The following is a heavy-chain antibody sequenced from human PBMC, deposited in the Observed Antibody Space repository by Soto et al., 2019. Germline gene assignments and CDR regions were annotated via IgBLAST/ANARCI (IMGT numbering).Heavy chain of an antibody. D-gene: IGHD3-22*01. Sequence: GGSLRLSCAASGFTFSNAWMSWVRQAPGKGLEWVGRIKCKTDGGTTDYAAPVKGRFTISRDDSKNTLYLQMNSLKTEDTAVYYCTTDPKRWFNIDFYDSSGFDYWGQGTLVTVSS. J-gene: IGHJ4*02. CDR1: GFTFSNAW. CDR2: IKCKTDGGTT. CDR3: TTDPKRWFNIDFYDSSGFDY. V-gene: IGHV3-15*01.